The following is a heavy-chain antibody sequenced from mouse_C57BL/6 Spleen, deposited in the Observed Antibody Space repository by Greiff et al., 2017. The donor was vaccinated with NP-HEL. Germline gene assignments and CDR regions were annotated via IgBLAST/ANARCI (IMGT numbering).Heavy chain of an antibody. Sequence: EVKLMESGAELVKPGASVKLSCTASGFNIKDYYMHWVKPRTEQGLEWIGRIDPEHGAPKYAPQFPGPAPITPDTSSNTAYLRLSGVTSEDAAVYYCARGGDEGYWGQGTTLTVSS. J-gene: IGHJ2*01. CDR3: ARGGDEGY. CDR2: IDPEHGAP. V-gene: IGHV14-2*01. CDR1: GFNIKDYY. D-gene: IGHD3-3*01.